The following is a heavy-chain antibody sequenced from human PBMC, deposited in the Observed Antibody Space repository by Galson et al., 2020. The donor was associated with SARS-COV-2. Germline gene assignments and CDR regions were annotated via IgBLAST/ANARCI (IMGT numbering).Heavy chain of an antibody. Sequence: QLGESLKISCAVSGFTFRSYGMHWVRQAPGKGLEWVAVIWYDGSKKYYADFVKGRFTISRDNSKNTLYLQMDNLGAEDTAVYYCAREAEVTAAGNSLDYWGQGTQVTVSS. CDR2: IWYDGSKK. V-gene: IGHV3-33*01. D-gene: IGHD6-13*01. CDR1: GFTFRSYG. CDR3: AREAEVTAAGNSLDY. J-gene: IGHJ4*02.